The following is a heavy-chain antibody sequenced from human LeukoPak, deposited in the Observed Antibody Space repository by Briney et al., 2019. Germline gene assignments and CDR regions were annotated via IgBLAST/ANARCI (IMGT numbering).Heavy chain of an antibody. J-gene: IGHJ6*02. Sequence: PETLSLTCTVSGGSISSYYWSWIRQPPGKGLEWIGYIYYSGSTNYNPSLKSRVTISVDTSKNQFSLKLSSVTAADTAVYYCARGNDYVWSYGMDVWGQGTTVTVSS. D-gene: IGHD3-16*01. CDR3: ARGNDYVWSYGMDV. V-gene: IGHV4-59*01. CDR1: GGSISSYY. CDR2: IYYSGST.